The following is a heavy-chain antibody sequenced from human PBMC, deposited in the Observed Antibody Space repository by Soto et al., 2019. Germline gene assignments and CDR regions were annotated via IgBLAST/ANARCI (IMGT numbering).Heavy chain of an antibody. J-gene: IGHJ4*02. CDR1: RFTFSSYA. CDR2: ISGSGGST. Sequence: VQLLESGGGLVQPGGSLRLSCAASRFTFSSYAMSWVRQAPGKGLEWVSAISGSGGSTYYADSVKGRFTISRDNSKNTLYLQMNSLGAEDTAVYYCAKYGSGSYVSFDYWGQGTLVTVSS. CDR3: AKYGSGSYVSFDY. D-gene: IGHD3-10*01. V-gene: IGHV3-23*01.